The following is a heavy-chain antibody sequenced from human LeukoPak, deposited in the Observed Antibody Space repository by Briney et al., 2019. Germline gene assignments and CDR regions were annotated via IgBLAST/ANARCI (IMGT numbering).Heavy chain of an antibody. CDR3: ARGVDDYVWGSYRSNADY. D-gene: IGHD3-16*02. J-gene: IGHJ4*02. V-gene: IGHV1-46*01. Sequence: ASVKVSCKASGYTFTSYYMHWVRQAPGQGLEWMGITNPSGGSTSYAQKFQGRVTMTRDTSTSTVYMELSSLRSEDTAVYYCARGVDDYVWGSYRSNADYWGQGTLVTVSS. CDR1: GYTFTSYY. CDR2: TNPSGGST.